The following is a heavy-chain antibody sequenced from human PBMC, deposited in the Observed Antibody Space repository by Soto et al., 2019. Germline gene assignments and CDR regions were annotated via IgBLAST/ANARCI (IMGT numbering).Heavy chain of an antibody. CDR1: GFTFSSYA. V-gene: IGHV3-64*01. Sequence: GGSLRLSCAASGFTFSSYAMHWVRQAPGKGLEYVSAISSNGGSTYYANSVKGRFTISRDNSKNTLYLQMGSLRAEDMAVYYCARDSSGMVVAARDNWFDPWGQGTLVTVSS. J-gene: IGHJ5*02. CDR2: ISSNGGST. D-gene: IGHD2-15*01. CDR3: ARDSSGMVVAARDNWFDP.